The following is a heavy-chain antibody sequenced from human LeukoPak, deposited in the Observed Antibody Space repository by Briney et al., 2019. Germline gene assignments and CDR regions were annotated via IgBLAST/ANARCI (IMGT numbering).Heavy chain of an antibody. Sequence: SETLSLTCTVSGGSISSGGYYWSWLRQHPGKGLEWIRYIYYSGSTYYNPSLKSRVTISVDTSKNQFSLKLSSVTAAETAVYYCARGGGIMTNYYYYGMDIWGQGTTVTVSS. J-gene: IGHJ6*02. CDR3: ARGGGIMTNYYYYGMDI. CDR1: GGSISSGGYY. CDR2: IYYSGST. D-gene: IGHD3-16*01. V-gene: IGHV4-31*03.